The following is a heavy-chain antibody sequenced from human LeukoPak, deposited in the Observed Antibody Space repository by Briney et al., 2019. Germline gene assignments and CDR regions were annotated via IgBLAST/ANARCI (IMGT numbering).Heavy chain of an antibody. CDR2: IYYSGST. V-gene: IGHV4-59*01. J-gene: IGHJ1*01. Sequence: PSETLSLTCTVSGGSISSYYWSWIRQPPGKGLEWIGYIYYSGSTNYNPSLKSRVTISVDTSKNQFSLKLSSVTAADTAVYYCARGIAAAGSYPPAEYFQHWGQGTLITVSS. D-gene: IGHD6-13*01. CDR1: GGSISSYY. CDR3: ARGIAAAGSYPPAEYFQH.